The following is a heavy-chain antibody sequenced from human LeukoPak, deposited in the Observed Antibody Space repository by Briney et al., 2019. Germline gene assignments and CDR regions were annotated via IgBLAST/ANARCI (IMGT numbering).Heavy chain of an antibody. J-gene: IGHJ5*02. CDR2: IYYSGST. CDR1: GGSISSSSYY. V-gene: IGHV4-39*01. D-gene: IGHD2-15*01. CDR3: ARRGGYCSGVSCLSWFDP. Sequence: SETLSLTCTVSGGSISSSSYYWGWIRQPPGKGLEYIGSIYYSGSTYYNPSLKSRVTISVDTSKNQFSLELSSVTAADTAVYYCARRGGYCSGVSCLSWFDPWGQGTLVTVSS.